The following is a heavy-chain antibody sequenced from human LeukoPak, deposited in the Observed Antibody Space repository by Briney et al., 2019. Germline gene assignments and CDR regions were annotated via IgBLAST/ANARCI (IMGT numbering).Heavy chain of an antibody. CDR3: AGGPTVYGMDV. Sequence: GESLQISCKDSGSRFTNYWIGWVRPMPGKGLEWMGIIYPGDSHTRYSPSFQGQVTISADKSIGTAYLQWSSLKASDTAIYYCAGGPTVYGMDVWGQGTTVTVSS. CDR1: GSRFTNYW. J-gene: IGHJ6*02. V-gene: IGHV5-51*01. CDR2: IYPGDSHT. D-gene: IGHD2-15*01.